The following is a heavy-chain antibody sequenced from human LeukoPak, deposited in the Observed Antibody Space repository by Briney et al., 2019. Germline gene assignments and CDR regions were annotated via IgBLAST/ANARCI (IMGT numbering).Heavy chain of an antibody. CDR2: ISSSGSTI. CDR3: ARDGGIAVAAEVYFDY. CDR1: GFTLSSYE. J-gene: IGHJ4*02. V-gene: IGHV3-48*03. Sequence: GGSLRLSCAASGFTLSSYEMNWVRQAPGKGLEWVSYISSSGSTIYYADSVKGRFTISRDNAKNSLYLQMNSLRAEDTAVYYCARDGGIAVAAEVYFDYWGQGTLVTVSS. D-gene: IGHD6-19*01.